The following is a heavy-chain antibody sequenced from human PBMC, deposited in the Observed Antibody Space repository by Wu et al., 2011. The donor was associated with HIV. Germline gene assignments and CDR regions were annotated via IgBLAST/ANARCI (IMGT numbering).Heavy chain of an antibody. CDR2: IIPMFGTA. Sequence: QVQLVQSGAEVKKPGSSVKVSCKASGGTFSSYAISWVRQAPGQGLEWMGGIIPMFGTANYAQKFQGRVSMTTDESTNTAYMELSSLTWEDTAMFYCTRLSYYGDSGYYYFDDWGQGTLVTVSS. V-gene: IGHV1-69*05. D-gene: IGHD3-22*01. J-gene: IGHJ4*02. CDR1: GGTFSSYA. CDR3: TRLSYYGDSGYYYFDD.